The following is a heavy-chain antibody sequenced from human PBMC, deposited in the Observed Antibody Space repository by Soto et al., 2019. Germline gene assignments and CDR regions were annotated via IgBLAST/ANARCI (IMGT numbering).Heavy chain of an antibody. D-gene: IGHD3-10*01. CDR2: IYWGDDK. V-gene: IGHV2-5*02. Sequence: QITLKESGPTLVKPTQTLTLTCTFSGFSLRTSGVGVGWIRQPPGKALEWLALIYWGDDKRYNPSLKNRLTISEDTSTKQVVLTMTNMDPVDTATYYCATQGSGTYYNPLYNWFDPWGQGTLVTVSS. CDR3: ATQGSGTYYNPLYNWFDP. CDR1: GFSLRTSGVG. J-gene: IGHJ5*02.